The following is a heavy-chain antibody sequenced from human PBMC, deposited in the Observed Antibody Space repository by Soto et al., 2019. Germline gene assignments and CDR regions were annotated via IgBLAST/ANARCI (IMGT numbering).Heavy chain of an antibody. V-gene: IGHV3-7*05. J-gene: IGHJ6*02. CDR2: INQDGSEK. CDR3: ARDGSTGWYSYDYHGMDV. Sequence: EVQLVESGGGLVQPGGSLRLSCGASGFTFRTYWLSWVRQVPGKGLEWVANINQDGSEKNYVDSVKGRFTISRDNAKNSLYLQMSSLRGEGTALYYCARDGSTGWYSYDYHGMDVWGQGTTVTVSS. D-gene: IGHD5-18*01. CDR1: GFTFRTYW.